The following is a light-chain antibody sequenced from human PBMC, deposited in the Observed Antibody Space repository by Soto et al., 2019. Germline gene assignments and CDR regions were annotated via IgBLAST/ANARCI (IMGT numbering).Light chain of an antibody. J-gene: IGKJ5*01. Sequence: EIVLTQSPGTLSLSPGERVTLSCRAIQSVRSSFLAWYQQKPGQAPTLLIYGASSRATGIPDRFSGSGSGTDFTLTISRLEPEDFAVYYCQQYNDWPPITFGQGTRLEIK. CDR3: QQYNDWPPIT. CDR1: QSVRSSF. CDR2: GAS. V-gene: IGKV3-20*01.